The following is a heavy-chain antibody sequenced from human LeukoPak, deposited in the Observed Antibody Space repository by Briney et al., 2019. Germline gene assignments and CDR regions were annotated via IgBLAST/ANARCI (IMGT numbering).Heavy chain of an antibody. Sequence: GGSLRLSCAASGFTFSSYWMSWVRQAPGKGLEGVANIDEHGSERYYVDSVKGRFTISRDNAKNSLYLQMNSLRAEDTAVYFCARAGSPGTVDYWGQGTLVTVSS. CDR2: IDEHGSER. D-gene: IGHD1-1*01. CDR1: GFTFSSYW. V-gene: IGHV3-7*01. J-gene: IGHJ4*02. CDR3: ARAGSPGTVDY.